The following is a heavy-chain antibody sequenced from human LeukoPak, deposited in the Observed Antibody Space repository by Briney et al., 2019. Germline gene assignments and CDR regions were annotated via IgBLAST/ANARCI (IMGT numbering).Heavy chain of an antibody. Sequence: GGSLRLSCAASGFTFSSFAMSWVRQSPGKGLEWVSNIAATTYYADSVKGRFTISRDNSKNTLYLQMNSLRAEDTAVYYCARDLGCSSTSCHPSFFDYWGQGTLVTVSS. V-gene: IGHV3-23*01. J-gene: IGHJ4*02. CDR1: GFTFSSFA. CDR2: IAATT. CDR3: ARDLGCSSTSCHPSFFDY. D-gene: IGHD2-2*01.